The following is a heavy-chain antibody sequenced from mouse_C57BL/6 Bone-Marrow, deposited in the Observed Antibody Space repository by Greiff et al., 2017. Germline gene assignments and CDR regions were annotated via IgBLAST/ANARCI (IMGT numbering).Heavy chain of an antibody. J-gene: IGHJ1*03. CDR1: GFTFSSYG. CDR3: ARRGGLRRYFDV. Sequence: EVQLVESGGDLVKPGGSLKLSCAASGFTFSSYGMSWVRQTPDKRLEWVATISSGGSYPYYPDSVKGRFTISRDNAKNTLYLQMSSLKSEDTAMYYCARRGGLRRYFDVWGTGTTVTVSS. D-gene: IGHD2-2*01. CDR2: ISSGGSYP. V-gene: IGHV5-6*01.